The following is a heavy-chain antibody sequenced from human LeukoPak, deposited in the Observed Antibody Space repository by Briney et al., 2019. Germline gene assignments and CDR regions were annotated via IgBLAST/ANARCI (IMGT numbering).Heavy chain of an antibody. J-gene: IGHJ4*02. CDR1: GVSITSYY. CDR2: IHTSGST. D-gene: IGHD1-1*01. Sequence: SESLSLTCTVSGVSITSYYWSWIRQPAGKGLEWIGRIHTSGSTNYNPSLKSRVTMSVDTSKNQFSLKLSSVTAADTAVYYCARDRGTWNDDGFDYWGQGTLVTVSS. V-gene: IGHV4-4*07. CDR3: ARDRGTWNDDGFDY.